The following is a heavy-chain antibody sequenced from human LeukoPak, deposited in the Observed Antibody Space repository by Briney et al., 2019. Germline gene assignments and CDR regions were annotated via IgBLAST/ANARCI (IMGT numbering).Heavy chain of an antibody. CDR1: GFTFNDYA. CDR2: ISWNSGIV. V-gene: IGHV3-9*01. J-gene: IGHJ4*02. CDR3: AREAYYFDY. Sequence: GGSLRLSCAASGFTFNDYAMHWVRQAPGKGLEWVSHISWNSGIVGYADSVKGRFTISRDNAKNSLYLQMNSLRAEDTAVYYCAREAYYFDYWGQGTLVTVSS.